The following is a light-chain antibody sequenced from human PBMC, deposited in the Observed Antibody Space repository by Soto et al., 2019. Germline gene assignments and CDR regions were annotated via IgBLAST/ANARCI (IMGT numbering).Light chain of an antibody. V-gene: IGLV1-44*01. CDR1: SSDIGSNH. J-gene: IGLJ3*02. CDR2: SNT. CDR3: ASWDDGMYGWV. Sequence: QAVVTQPPSASGTPGQRVSISCSGSSSDIGSNHVSWYQQLQGTAPKLLIYSNTDRPSWVPDRFSGMKSGTSASLAISGRQSEDEADYYCASWDDGMYGWVFGGGTKVTVL.